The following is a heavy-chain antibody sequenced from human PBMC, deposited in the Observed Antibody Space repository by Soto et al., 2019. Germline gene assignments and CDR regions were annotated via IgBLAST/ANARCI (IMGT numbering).Heavy chain of an antibody. J-gene: IGHJ4*02. CDR2: FSASDGTT. D-gene: IGHD3-10*01. V-gene: IGHV3-23*01. CDR3: AKDRSYYYGSGSFEGVFDS. CDR1: GVSFNSYA. Sequence: VKLSECGGGLVQPGRSLRLSCEVSGVSFNSYAMGWVRQAQGKRLEWVSSFSASDGTTYYADSVKGRFTVSRDNSKNTVFLQMNSLRVEDTAVYFCAKDRSYYYGSGSFEGVFDSWGQGTLVTVSS.